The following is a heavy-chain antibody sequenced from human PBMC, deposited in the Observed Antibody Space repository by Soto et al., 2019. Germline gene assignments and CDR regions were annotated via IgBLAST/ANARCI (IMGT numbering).Heavy chain of an antibody. D-gene: IGHD6-6*01. J-gene: IGHJ6*02. Sequence: CKGSGYSFTSYWIGWVRQMPGKGLEWMGIIYPGDSDTRYSPSFQGQVTISADKSISTAYLQWSSLKASDTAMYYCARLVAAPLGYYYYGMDVWGQGTTVTVSS. CDR1: GYSFTSYW. CDR2: IYPGDSDT. CDR3: ARLVAAPLGYYYYGMDV. V-gene: IGHV5-51*01.